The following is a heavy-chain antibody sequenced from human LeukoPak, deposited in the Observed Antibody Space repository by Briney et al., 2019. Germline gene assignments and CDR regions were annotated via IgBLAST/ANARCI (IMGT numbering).Heavy chain of an antibody. V-gene: IGHV4-59*01. J-gene: IGHJ4*02. CDR2: IHYSGNMGT. CDR3: ARDGCSGWTGFDS. D-gene: IGHD6-19*01. CDR1: GGSISSYW. Sequence: SETLSLTCTVSGGSISSYWGRWIRQPPGKGVEWIGYIHYSGNMGTHYNPSLKSRITISGDTSKTQFSLQLRSVSAADTAVYYCARDGCSGWTGFDSWGQGTLVTVSS.